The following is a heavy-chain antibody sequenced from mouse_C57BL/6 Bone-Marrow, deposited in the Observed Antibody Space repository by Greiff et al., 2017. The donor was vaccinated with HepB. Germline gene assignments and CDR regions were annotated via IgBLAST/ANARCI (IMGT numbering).Heavy chain of an antibody. J-gene: IGHJ4*01. CDR3: TSDYYGSSPYYAMDY. Sequence: VKLVESGEGLVKPGGSLKLSCAASGFTFSSYAMSWVRQTPEKRLEWVAYISSGGDYIYYADTVKGRFTISRDNARNTLYLQMSSLKSEDTAMYYCTSDYYGSSPYYAMDYWGQGTSVTVSS. V-gene: IGHV5S21*01. CDR2: ISSGGDYI. CDR1: GFTFSSYA. D-gene: IGHD1-1*01.